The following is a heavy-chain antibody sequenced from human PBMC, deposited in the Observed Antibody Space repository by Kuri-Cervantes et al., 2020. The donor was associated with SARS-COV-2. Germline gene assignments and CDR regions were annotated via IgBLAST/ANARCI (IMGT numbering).Heavy chain of an antibody. CDR2: IYYSGST. CDR1: GGSISSYY. CDR3: ARETVAGTGDWFDP. V-gene: IGHV4-59*12. Sequence: GSLRLSCTVSGGSISSYYWSWIRQPPGKGLEWIGYIYYSGSTNYNPSLKSRVTISVDTSKNQFSLKLNSVTAADTAVYYCARETVAGTGDWFDPWGQGTLVTVSS. D-gene: IGHD6-19*01. J-gene: IGHJ5*02.